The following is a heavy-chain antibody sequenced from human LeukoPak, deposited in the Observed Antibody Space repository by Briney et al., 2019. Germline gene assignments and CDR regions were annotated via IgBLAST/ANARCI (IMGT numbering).Heavy chain of an antibody. CDR2: INHSGST. Sequence: PSQTLSLTCTVSGGSISSGSYHWSWIRQPPGKGLEWIGEINHSGSTNYNPSLKSRVTISVDTSKNQFSLKLSSVTAADTAVYYCARDVAYYDFWSGFPGGSSPYYFDYWGQGTLVTVSS. CDR1: GGSISSGSYH. V-gene: IGHV4-39*07. J-gene: IGHJ4*02. CDR3: ARDVAYYDFWSGFPGGSSPYYFDY. D-gene: IGHD3-3*01.